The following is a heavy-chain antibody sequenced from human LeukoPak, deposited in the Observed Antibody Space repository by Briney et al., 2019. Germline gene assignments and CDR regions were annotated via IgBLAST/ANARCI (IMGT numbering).Heavy chain of an antibody. CDR1: GFSLSTSTMR. J-gene: IGHJ4*02. CDR3: ARSPYSYGYFDY. V-gene: IGHV2-70*04. D-gene: IGHD5-18*01. Sequence: SGPALVQPTPTLTLTCTYSGFSLSTSTMRVSGIRQPPGKALEWLARSDWDDDEFYSTSLQTRLTIYKDTSKNQVVLTMTNMDPVDTATYYCARSPYSYGYFDYWGQGTLVTVSS. CDR2: SDWDDDE.